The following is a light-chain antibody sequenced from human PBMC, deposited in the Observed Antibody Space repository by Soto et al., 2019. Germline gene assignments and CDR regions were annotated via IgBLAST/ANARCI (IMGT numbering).Light chain of an antibody. CDR2: KAS. CDR3: QQYDSYSPLT. CDR1: QTISTW. Sequence: QMTQSPSTPSGSVGDRVALNCPASQTISTWLAWYQQKPGKAPKLLIYKASGLESGVPSRFSGSGSGTAFTLTISSLQPDDFATYYCQQYDSYSPLTFGGGTKVDIK. V-gene: IGKV1-5*03. J-gene: IGKJ4*01.